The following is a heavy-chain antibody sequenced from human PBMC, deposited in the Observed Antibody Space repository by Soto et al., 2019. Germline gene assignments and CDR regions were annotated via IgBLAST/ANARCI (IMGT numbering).Heavy chain of an antibody. J-gene: IGHJ6*02. CDR1: GGTFSSYA. D-gene: IGHD2-2*01. Sequence: SVKVSCKASGGTFSSYAISWVRQAPGQGLEWMGGIIPIFGTANYAQKFQGRVTITADESTSTAYMELSSLRSEDTAVYYCARVFVVPAAQGHYYYYGMDVWGQGTTVTVSS. CDR2: IIPIFGTA. CDR3: ARVFVVPAAQGHYYYYGMDV. V-gene: IGHV1-69*13.